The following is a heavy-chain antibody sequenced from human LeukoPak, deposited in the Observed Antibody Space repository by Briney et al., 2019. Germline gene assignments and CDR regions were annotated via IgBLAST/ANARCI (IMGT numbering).Heavy chain of an antibody. Sequence: PGGSLRPSCAASGLTISMLSMNWVRQAPGKGLEWVSYISSSISTIYYADSVKGRFTISRDNAKNLLYLQMNSLRDEDTAVYYCARDLISGDYTFDYWGQGTLVTVSS. CDR2: ISSSISTI. CDR3: ARDLISGDYTFDY. J-gene: IGHJ4*02. V-gene: IGHV3-48*02. D-gene: IGHD1-26*01. CDR1: GLTISMLS.